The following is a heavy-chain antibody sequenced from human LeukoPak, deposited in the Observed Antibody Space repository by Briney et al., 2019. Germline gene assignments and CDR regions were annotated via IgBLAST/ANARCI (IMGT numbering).Heavy chain of an antibody. V-gene: IGHV3-23*01. J-gene: IGHJ4*02. CDR2: IRGRGGST. CDR3: PKVDRLRMVESSSLGNY. CDR1: GCSFSSHG. Sequence: SLTVSCPACGCSFSSHGLRLVRQAAGPGEEAVSAIRGRGGSTYYPDSVPGRSTIHSDNSKKKLYLQKNSLRAEDTAVCYCPKVDRLRMVESSSLGNYWGQGTLVTVSS. D-gene: IGHD3-16*02.